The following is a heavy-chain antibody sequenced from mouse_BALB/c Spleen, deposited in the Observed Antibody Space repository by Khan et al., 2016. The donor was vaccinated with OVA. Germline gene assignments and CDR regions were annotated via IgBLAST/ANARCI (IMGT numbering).Heavy chain of an antibody. CDR3: ARQPYYHYNIMDY. Sequence: QVQLKESGPGLAAPSQSLSITCTISGFSLTTYGVHWVRQPPGKGLEWLVVIWSDGTTNYNSALKSRLTITKDNSQRQVFLKRNNLQTDDTAIYFCARQPYYHYNIMDYWGQGTSVTVSS. J-gene: IGHJ4*01. CDR1: GFSLTTYG. D-gene: IGHD2-10*01. V-gene: IGHV2-6-1*01. CDR2: IWSDGTT.